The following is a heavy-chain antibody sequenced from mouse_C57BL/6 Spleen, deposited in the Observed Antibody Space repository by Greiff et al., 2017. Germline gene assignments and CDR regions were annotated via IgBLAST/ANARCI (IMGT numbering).Heavy chain of an antibody. Sequence: QVQLQQPGAELVKPGASVKLSCKASGYTFTSYWTHWVKQRPGQGLEWIGMIHPNSGSTNYNEKFKSKATLTVDKSSSTAYMQLSSLTSEDSAVYYCAYYGSSYWYFDVWGTGTTVTVSS. D-gene: IGHD1-1*01. CDR3: AYYGSSYWYFDV. V-gene: IGHV1-64*01. CDR1: GYTFTSYW. CDR2: IHPNSGST. J-gene: IGHJ1*03.